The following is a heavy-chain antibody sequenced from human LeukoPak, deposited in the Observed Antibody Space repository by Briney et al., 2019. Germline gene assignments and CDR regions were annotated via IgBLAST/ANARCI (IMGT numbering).Heavy chain of an antibody. Sequence: PAETESLTCTVSGGSISSYYWSWMRQPPRKGLEWIGYIHYSGSTNSNPSLKSRVTISLDTSRTQFSLKLTSVTAADTAVYYCASTEWNYARWGQGTLVTVSS. J-gene: IGHJ4*02. D-gene: IGHD1-7*01. V-gene: IGHV4-59*08. CDR3: ASTEWNYAR. CDR1: GGSISSYY. CDR2: IHYSGST.